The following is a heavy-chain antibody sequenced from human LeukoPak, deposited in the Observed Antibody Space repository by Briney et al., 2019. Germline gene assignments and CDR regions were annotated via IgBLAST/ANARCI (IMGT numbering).Heavy chain of an antibody. D-gene: IGHD6-13*01. CDR1: GFTFSAYT. V-gene: IGHV3-21*01. CDR2: ITSSSASI. Sequence: GGSLRLSCAASGFTFSAYTMNWVRQAPGKGLEWVSSITSSSASIYYAASLRGRFTISRDNAKNSLYLQMNSLRAEDTAVYYCARTPSNTWTNWFDPWGQGTLVIVSS. CDR3: ARTPSNTWTNWFDP. J-gene: IGHJ5*02.